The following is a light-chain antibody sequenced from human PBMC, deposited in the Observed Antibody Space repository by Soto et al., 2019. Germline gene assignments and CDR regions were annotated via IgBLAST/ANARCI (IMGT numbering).Light chain of an antibody. CDR2: GAS. Sequence: AIQLTQSPSSLSASVGDRVTITCRASHGISTYFAWYQQKPGKAPQLLIHGASTLQSGVPSRFSGSASGTDFTLTISSLQPEDSAAYYCQQLYNYPLTFGGGTRVEIK. V-gene: IGKV1D-13*01. CDR1: HGISTY. CDR3: QQLYNYPLT. J-gene: IGKJ4*01.